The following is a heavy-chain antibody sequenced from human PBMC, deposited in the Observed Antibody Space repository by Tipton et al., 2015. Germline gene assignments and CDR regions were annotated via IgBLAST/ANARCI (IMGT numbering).Heavy chain of an antibody. D-gene: IGHD6-19*01. CDR2: VNDDGSIT. V-gene: IGHV3-74*01. CDR1: GFTFTNYW. CDR3: ATEEGPTLAVATRGAWFFQD. J-gene: IGHJ1*01. Sequence: SLRLSCAASGFTFTNYWMHWVRQTPGKGLVWVSRVNDDGSITTYADSVKGRFTISRDNAKNTVYLQMNSLRAEDTAVYYCATEEGPTLAVATRGAWFFQDWGQGTLVTVSS.